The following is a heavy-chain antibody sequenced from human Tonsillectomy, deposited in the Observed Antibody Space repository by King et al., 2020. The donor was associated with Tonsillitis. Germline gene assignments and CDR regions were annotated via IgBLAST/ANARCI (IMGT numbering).Heavy chain of an antibody. J-gene: IGHJ4*02. CDR3: ARDYGSGSYYKRPLTY. CDR1: GGSMSAYF. V-gene: IGHV4-59*01. D-gene: IGHD3-10*01. Sequence: HVQLQESGPGLVKPSETLSLTCTVSGGSMSAYFWSWIRQPPGKPLEWIGYIYYRGTTKYNASLKSRVTISADTSKNQFSLKLTSVTAAYTAVYYCARDYGSGSYYKRPLTYWGQGTLVTVSS. CDR2: IYYRGTT.